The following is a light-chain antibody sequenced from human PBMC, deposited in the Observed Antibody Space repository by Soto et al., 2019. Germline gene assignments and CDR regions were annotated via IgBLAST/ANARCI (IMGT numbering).Light chain of an antibody. Sequence: EIVMTQSPATLSVSPGETATLSCRASQRVGINLAWYQQKPGQAPRLLIYSASTRASGIPDRFSGSGSGTEFTLTISSLQSEDFAFFYCQQYDGWPRTFGQGTRWIS. J-gene: IGKJ1*01. V-gene: IGKV3-15*01. CDR3: QQYDGWPRT. CDR1: QRVGIN. CDR2: SAS.